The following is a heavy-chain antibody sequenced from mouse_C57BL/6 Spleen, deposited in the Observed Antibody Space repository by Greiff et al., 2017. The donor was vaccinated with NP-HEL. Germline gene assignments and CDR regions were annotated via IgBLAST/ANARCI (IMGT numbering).Heavy chain of an antibody. J-gene: IGHJ2*01. CDR3: GRAGDDGGY. Sequence: EVQLQESGPGLVKPSQSLSLTCSVTGYSITSGYYWNWIRQFPGNKLEWMGYISYDGSNNYNPSLKNRISITHDTSKNQFFLKLNSVTTEDTATYCCGRAGDDGGYWGQGTTLTVSS. D-gene: IGHD2-2*01. V-gene: IGHV3-6*01. CDR2: ISYDGSN. CDR1: GYSITSGYY.